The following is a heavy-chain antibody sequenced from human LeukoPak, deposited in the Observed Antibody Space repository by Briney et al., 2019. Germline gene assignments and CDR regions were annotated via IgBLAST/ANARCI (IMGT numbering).Heavy chain of an antibody. V-gene: IGHV1-18*01. CDR3: ARGGSAHYYGSGPNWFDP. J-gene: IGHJ5*02. Sequence: ASVKVSCKASGYTFTSYGISWVRQAPGQGLEWMGWISAYNGNTNYAQKLQGRVTMTTDTSTSTAYMELRSLRSDDTAVYYCARGGSAHYYGSGPNWFDPWGQGTPVTVSS. D-gene: IGHD3-10*01. CDR2: ISAYNGNT. CDR1: GYTFTSYG.